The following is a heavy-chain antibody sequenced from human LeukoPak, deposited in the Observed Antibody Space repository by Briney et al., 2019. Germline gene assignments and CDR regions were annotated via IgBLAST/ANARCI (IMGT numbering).Heavy chain of an antibody. Sequence: GGSLRLSCAASGFTFDDHGLSWVRQAPGKGLEWVSAISGSGGSTYYADSVKGRFTISRDNSKNTLYLQMNSLRAEDTAVYYCAKEARIAAAKGRAFDIWGQGTMVTVSS. CDR2: ISGSGGST. V-gene: IGHV3-23*01. D-gene: IGHD6-13*01. CDR3: AKEARIAAAKGRAFDI. CDR1: GFTFDDHG. J-gene: IGHJ3*02.